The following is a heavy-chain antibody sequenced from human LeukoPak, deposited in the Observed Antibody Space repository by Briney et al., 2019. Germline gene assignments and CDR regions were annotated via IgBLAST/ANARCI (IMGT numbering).Heavy chain of an antibody. Sequence: SETLSLTCTVSGGSISSYYGSWIRQPPGKGPEWIGYIYYSGSTNYNPSLKRRVTISVDTSKHQFSLNLRSVTAADTAVYYCARLPAGGSYYCILDYWGQGTLVTVSS. V-gene: IGHV4-59*01. J-gene: IGHJ4*02. D-gene: IGHD1-26*01. CDR3: ARLPAGGSYYCILDY. CDR1: GGSISSYY. CDR2: IYYSGST.